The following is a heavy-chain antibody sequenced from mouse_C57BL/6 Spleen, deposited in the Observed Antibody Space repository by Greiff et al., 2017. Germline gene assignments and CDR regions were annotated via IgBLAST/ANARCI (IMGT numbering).Heavy chain of an antibody. Sequence: QVQLQQSGAELARPGASVKLSCKASGYTFTSYGISWVKQRTGQGLEWIGEVYPRSGNTYYNEKFKGKATLTADKSSSTAYMELRSLTSEDAAVYFCARLATLYYAMDYGGQGTSVTVSS. J-gene: IGHJ4*01. V-gene: IGHV1-81*01. CDR2: VYPRSGNT. CDR3: ARLATLYYAMDY. D-gene: IGHD1-1*01. CDR1: GYTFTSYG.